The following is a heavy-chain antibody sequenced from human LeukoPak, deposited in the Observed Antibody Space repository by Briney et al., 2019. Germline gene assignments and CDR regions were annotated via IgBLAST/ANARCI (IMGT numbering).Heavy chain of an antibody. J-gene: IGHJ4*02. D-gene: IGHD1-7*01. V-gene: IGHV3-21*01. CDR2: ISSSSSYI. Sequence: GGSLRLSCAASGFTFSSYSMNWVRQAPGKGLEWVSSISSSSSYIYYADSVKGRFTISRDNAKNSLYLQMNSLRAEDTAVYYCARDGTGTTDGYFDYWGQGTLVTVSS. CDR1: GFTFSSYS. CDR3: ARDGTGTTDGYFDY.